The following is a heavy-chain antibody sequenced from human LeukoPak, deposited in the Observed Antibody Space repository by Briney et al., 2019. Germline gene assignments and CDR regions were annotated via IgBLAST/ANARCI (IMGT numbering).Heavy chain of an antibody. Sequence: GGSLRLSCAASGFTFSSYAMSWVRQAPGKGLEWVSAISGSGGSTYYADSVKGRFTISRDNSKNTLYLQMNSLRAEDTAVYYCARERPLLLWFGDPPGAFDYWGQGTLVTVSS. V-gene: IGHV3-23*01. CDR3: ARERPLLLWFGDPPGAFDY. J-gene: IGHJ4*02. CDR2: ISGSGGST. CDR1: GFTFSSYA. D-gene: IGHD3-10*01.